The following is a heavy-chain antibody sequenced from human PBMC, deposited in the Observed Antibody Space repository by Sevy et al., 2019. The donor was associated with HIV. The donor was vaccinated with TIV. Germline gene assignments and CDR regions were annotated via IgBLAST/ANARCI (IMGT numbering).Heavy chain of an antibody. Sequence: GGSLRLSCAASGFTFSYAWMSWVRQAPGKGLEWIGRIKAKADGGTIEYAAPVKGRFTISRDDSKNTLYLQMNSLKTEDTAVYCCNTDPIILLLVTNGLDVWGQGTTVTVSS. V-gene: IGHV3-15*01. CDR2: IKAKADGGTI. CDR3: NTDPIILLLVTNGLDV. CDR1: GFTFSYAW. J-gene: IGHJ6*02. D-gene: IGHD2-8*02.